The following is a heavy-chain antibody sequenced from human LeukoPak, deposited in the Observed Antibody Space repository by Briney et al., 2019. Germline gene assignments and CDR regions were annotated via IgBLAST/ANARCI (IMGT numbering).Heavy chain of an antibody. CDR2: MRCDGSNK. CDR3: AKRLPNYDFSDAFDI. D-gene: IGHD3/OR15-3a*01. J-gene: IGHJ3*02. V-gene: IGHV3-30*02. Sequence: GRTLRLSCAAYGLIFRPSCLHRVPNAPDRRLERAAFMRCDGSNKYYADSVMGRFTISRDNSKNTLYLQMNSLRADDTAVYYYAKRLPNYDFSDAFDIWGQGTMVTVSS. CDR1: GLIFRPSC.